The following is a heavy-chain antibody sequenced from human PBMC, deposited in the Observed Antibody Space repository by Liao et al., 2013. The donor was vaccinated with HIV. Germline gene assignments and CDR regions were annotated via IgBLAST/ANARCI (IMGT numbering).Heavy chain of an antibody. J-gene: IGHJ6*03. CDR1: GASISSHN. CDR3: ARGIPGYSSSWYGGYGYYYYYXY. D-gene: IGHD6-13*01. Sequence: QVQLQESGPGRVMPSETLSLSCTVSGASISSHNWNWIRQSPGKGLEWLGYISDSGSTKYSPSVKSRVSISVDTSKNQLSLKLRSVTAADTAVYYCARGIPGYSSSWYGGYGYYYYYXY. V-gene: IGHV4-59*11. CDR2: ISDSGST.